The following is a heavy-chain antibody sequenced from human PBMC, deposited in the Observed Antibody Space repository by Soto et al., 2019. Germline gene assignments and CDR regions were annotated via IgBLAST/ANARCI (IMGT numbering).Heavy chain of an antibody. D-gene: IGHD3-22*01. V-gene: IGHV3-23*01. CDR1: RVTFTNYA. Sequence: GGSLRLSCAASRVTFTNYAMSCVRQAPGKGLEWFSGSSGSGGSTYYAASLKGRFTISRDSSKNTLYPQMNSLRAEDTAVYYCAKGSLVVITVGGHLAYWGQGTLVTVSS. J-gene: IGHJ4*02. CDR2: SSGSGGST. CDR3: AKGSLVVITVGGHLAY.